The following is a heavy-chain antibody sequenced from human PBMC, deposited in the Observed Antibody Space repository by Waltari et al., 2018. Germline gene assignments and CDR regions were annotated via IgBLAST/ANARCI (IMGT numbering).Heavy chain of an antibody. Sequence: QVQLVQSGAEVKKPGASVKVSCKASGYTFTSYAMHWVRQAPGQRLEWMGWINAGNGNTKNSQEFQGRVTITRDTSASTAYMELSSLRSEDMAVYYCARAGRLRYFDWLAEWGQGTLVTVSS. CDR2: INAGNGNT. D-gene: IGHD3-9*01. J-gene: IGHJ4*02. CDR3: ARAGRLRYFDWLAE. CDR1: GYTFTSYA. V-gene: IGHV1-3*03.